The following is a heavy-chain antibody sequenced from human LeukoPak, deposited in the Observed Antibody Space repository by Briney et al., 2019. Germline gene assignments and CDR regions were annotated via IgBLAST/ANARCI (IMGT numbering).Heavy chain of an antibody. Sequence: GGSLRLSCAASGFTFSSYGMHWVRQAPGKGLEWVAFIRYDGSNKYYADSVKGRFTISRDNSKNTLYLQMNSLRAEDTAVYYCAKADVDIVATMVDYWGQGTLVTVSS. CDR3: AKADVDIVATMVDY. V-gene: IGHV3-30*02. D-gene: IGHD5-12*01. CDR2: IRYDGSNK. J-gene: IGHJ4*02. CDR1: GFTFSSYG.